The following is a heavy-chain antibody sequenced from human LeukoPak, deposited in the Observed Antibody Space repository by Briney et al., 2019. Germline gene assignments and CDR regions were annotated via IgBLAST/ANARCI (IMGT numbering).Heavy chain of an antibody. CDR2: IYHSGST. J-gene: IGHJ4*02. CDR1: GYSLSSGYY. V-gene: IGHV4-38-2*02. CDR3: ARVHVVVVAATLFDY. D-gene: IGHD2-15*01. Sequence: SETLSLTCTVSGYSLSSGYYWGWIRQPPGKGLEWIGSIYHSGSTYYNPSLKSRVTISVDTSKNQFSLKLSSVTAADTAVYYCARVHVVVVAATLFDYWGQGTLVTVSS.